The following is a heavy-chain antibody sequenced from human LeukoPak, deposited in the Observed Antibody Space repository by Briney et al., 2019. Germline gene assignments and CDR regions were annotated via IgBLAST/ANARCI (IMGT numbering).Heavy chain of an antibody. CDR1: GFTFSSYA. Sequence: GGSLRLSCAASGFTFSSYAMSWVRQPPGKGLEWVSAISGSGGSTYYPDSVKGRFTISRDNSKNTRYLQMNSLRAEDTAVYYCAKDLRGYSYGYLDYWGQGTLVTVSS. J-gene: IGHJ4*02. D-gene: IGHD5-18*01. CDR3: AKDLRGYSYGYLDY. CDR2: ISGSGGST. V-gene: IGHV3-23*01.